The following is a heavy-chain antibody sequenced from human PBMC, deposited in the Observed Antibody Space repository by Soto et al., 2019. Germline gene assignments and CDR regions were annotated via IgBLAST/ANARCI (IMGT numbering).Heavy chain of an antibody. V-gene: IGHV3-7*03. J-gene: IGHJ3*02. CDR1: GFFFPTYW. CDR2: IKQDGSEK. Sequence: EVQLVESGGGLVQPGGSLRLSCEASGFFFPTYWMSWVRQAPGKGLEWVADIKQDGSEKNHVDSVKGRFTISRDNAKNSLYLEMNSLRAEDTAIYYCTRGGDYGGRRDAFDIWGQGTMVTVSS. D-gene: IGHD4-17*01. CDR3: TRGGDYGGRRDAFDI.